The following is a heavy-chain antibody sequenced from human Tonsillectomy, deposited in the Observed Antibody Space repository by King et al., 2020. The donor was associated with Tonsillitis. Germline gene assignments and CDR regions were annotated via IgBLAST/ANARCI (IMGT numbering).Heavy chain of an antibody. Sequence: QLVQSGAEVKKPGASVKVSCKASGFIFTGHDMHWLRQAPGQGLEWMGGINPNSGGTDYSQRFQGRVTMTSDTSTTTAYMELSGLRSDDTAVYYCARDNRWNDVGGWFDPWGQGTLVTVSS. D-gene: IGHD1-1*01. CDR3: ARDNRWNDVGGWFDP. CDR1: GFIFTGHD. CDR2: INPNSGGT. J-gene: IGHJ5*02. V-gene: IGHV1-2*02.